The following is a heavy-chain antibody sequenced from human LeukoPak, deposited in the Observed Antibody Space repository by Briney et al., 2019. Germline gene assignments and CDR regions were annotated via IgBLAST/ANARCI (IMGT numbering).Heavy chain of an antibody. CDR3: AREVVVAATDWFDP. V-gene: IGHV4-31*03. D-gene: IGHD2-15*01. J-gene: IGHJ5*02. Sequence: SETLSLTCTVSGGSISSSSYYWGWIRQHPGKGLEWIGYIYYSGSTYYNPSLKSRVTISVDTSKNQFSLKLSSVTAADTAVYYCAREVVVAATDWFDPWGQGTLVTVSS. CDR1: GGSISSSSYY. CDR2: IYYSGST.